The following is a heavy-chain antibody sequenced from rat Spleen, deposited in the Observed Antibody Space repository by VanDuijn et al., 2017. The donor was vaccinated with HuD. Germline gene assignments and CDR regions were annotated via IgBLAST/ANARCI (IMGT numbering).Heavy chain of an antibody. D-gene: IGHD1-1*01. CDR3: ARREWDVMDA. CDR1: GFTFSDYG. Sequence: EVQLVESGGGLVQPGRSLKLSCAASGFTFSDYGMAWVRQAPTKGLEWVATISYGDSSGHSSTYYGDSVKGRFTISRDNAKSTLYLQMNSLRSEDTATYYCARREWDVMDAGGQGASVTVSS. CDR2: ISYGDSSGHSST. V-gene: IGHV5-29*01. J-gene: IGHJ4*01.